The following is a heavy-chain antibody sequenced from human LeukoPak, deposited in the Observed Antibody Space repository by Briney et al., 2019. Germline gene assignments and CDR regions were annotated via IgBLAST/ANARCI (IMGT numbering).Heavy chain of an antibody. Sequence: PGGSLRLSCAASGFTFNNYWMSWVRQAPGKGLEWVANINQDGSEKYYVDSVKGRFVISRDNAKNSLYLQMTSLRTEDTAVYYCASGGAYAASCFDHRGKGTLVTVSS. D-gene: IGHD2-21*01. CDR3: ASGGAYAASCFDH. J-gene: IGHJ4*02. V-gene: IGHV3-7*01. CDR2: INQDGSEK. CDR1: GFTFNNYW.